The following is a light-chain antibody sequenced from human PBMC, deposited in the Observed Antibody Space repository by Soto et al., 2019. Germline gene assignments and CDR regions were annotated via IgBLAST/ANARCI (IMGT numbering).Light chain of an antibody. CDR2: KVS. Sequence: QSALTQPASVSGSPGQSITISCTGTSSDIGGYNVVSWYQQLPGKAPKLIIYKVSERPSEISSRFSGSKSGNTASLTISGIQTEDEADYYCCSYPGNMLVFGGGTQPTVL. CDR3: CSYPGNMLV. CDR1: SSDIGGYNV. V-gene: IGLV2-23*02. J-gene: IGLJ3*02.